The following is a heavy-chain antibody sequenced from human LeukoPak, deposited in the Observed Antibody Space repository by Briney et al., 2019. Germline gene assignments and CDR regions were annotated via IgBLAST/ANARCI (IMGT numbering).Heavy chain of an antibody. CDR2: IYYSGST. V-gene: IGHV4-39*01. J-gene: IGHJ5*02. CDR1: GVSISSSSYY. Sequence: SETLSLTCTVSGVSISSSSYYWGWIRQPPGKGLEWIGSIYYSGSTYYNPSLKSRVTISVDTSKNQFSLKLSSVTAADTAVYYCARHHLYSSSWYVWFDPWGQGTLVTVSS. CDR3: ARHHLYSSSWYVWFDP. D-gene: IGHD6-13*01.